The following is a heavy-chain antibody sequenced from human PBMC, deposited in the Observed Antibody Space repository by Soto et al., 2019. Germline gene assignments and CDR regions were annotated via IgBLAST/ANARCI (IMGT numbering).Heavy chain of an antibody. CDR3: AKDDSAGGSYFYGMDV. V-gene: IGHV3-30-3*01. D-gene: IGHD3-16*01. CDR2: ISYDGDNK. Sequence: QVQLVESGGGVVQPGRSLRLSCVASGFTFSHYAIHWVRQAPGKGLEWVAVISYDGDNKYYADSVKGRFIISRDNTKDTLNLQMNSLRTEDTAVYYCAKDDSAGGSYFYGMDVWGQGTTVTVSS. CDR1: GFTFSHYA. J-gene: IGHJ6*02.